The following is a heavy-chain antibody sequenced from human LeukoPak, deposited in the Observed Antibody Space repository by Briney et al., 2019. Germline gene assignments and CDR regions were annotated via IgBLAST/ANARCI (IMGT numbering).Heavy chain of an antibody. Sequence: SVKVSCKASGYTFTSYYMYWVRQAPGQGLEWMGGIIPIFGTANYAQKFQGRVTITADESTNTAYMELSSLRSDDTAVYYCARCIPTTMINYFDHWGQGTLVTVSS. CDR1: GYTFTSYY. CDR3: ARCIPTTMINYFDH. CDR2: IIPIFGTA. V-gene: IGHV1-69*13. J-gene: IGHJ4*02. D-gene: IGHD3-22*01.